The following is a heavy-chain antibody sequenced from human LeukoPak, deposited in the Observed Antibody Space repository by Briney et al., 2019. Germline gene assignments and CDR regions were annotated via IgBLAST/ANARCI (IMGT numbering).Heavy chain of an antibody. CDR3: ARDQVTMIDRGWFDP. Sequence: PSETLSLTCTVSGGSISSGDYSWSWIRQPPGKGLEWIGYIYYSGSTYYNPSLKSRVTISVDTSKNQFSLKLSSVTAADTAVYYCARDQVTMIDRGWFDPWGQGTLVTVSS. CDR2: IYYSGST. J-gene: IGHJ5*02. CDR1: GGSISSGDYS. D-gene: IGHD3-22*01. V-gene: IGHV4-30-4*01.